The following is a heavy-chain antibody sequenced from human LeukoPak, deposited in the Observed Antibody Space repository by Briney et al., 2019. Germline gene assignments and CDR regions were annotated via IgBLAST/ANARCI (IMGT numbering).Heavy chain of an antibody. CDR2: IYPDDSAT. D-gene: IGHD1-7*01. CDR1: GYSFTSYW. V-gene: IGHV5-51*01. J-gene: IGHJ6*03. Sequence: GESLKISCKGSGYSFTSYWIGWVRQMPGKGLEWMGIIYPDDSATRYSPSLQGQVTISADKSISSAYLQWSSLKVSDTAMYYCARSLTRTGTAGGFYYYYMDVWGKGTTVTVSS. CDR3: ARSLTRTGTAGGFYYYYMDV.